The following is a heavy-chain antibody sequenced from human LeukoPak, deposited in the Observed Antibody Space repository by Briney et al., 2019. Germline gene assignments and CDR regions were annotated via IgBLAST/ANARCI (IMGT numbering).Heavy chain of an antibody. CDR2: ISSSSSYI. D-gene: IGHD6-13*01. V-gene: IGHV3-11*03. CDR3: ASAIAAAGNPYYYYMDV. CDR1: GFTFSDYY. J-gene: IGHJ6*03. Sequence: GGSLRLSCAASGFTFSDYYMSWIRQAPGKGLEWVSFISSSSSYIYYADSVKGRFTISGDNAKNSLYLQMNSLRAEDTAVYYCASAIAAAGNPYYYYMDVWGKGTTVTISS.